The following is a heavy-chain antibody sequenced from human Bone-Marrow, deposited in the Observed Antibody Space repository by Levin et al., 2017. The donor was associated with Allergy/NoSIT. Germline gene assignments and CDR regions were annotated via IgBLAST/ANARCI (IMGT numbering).Heavy chain of an antibody. CDR2: INRSGST. CDR1: GESFSGYY. J-gene: IGHJ6*04. D-gene: IGHD2-2*01. CDR3: ARGKDHYQLGV. Sequence: SETLSLTCAVYGESFSGYYWSWIRQPPGKGLEWIGEINRSGSTNYNPSLKSRVTISVDTSSNQLSLKLSSVTAADTALYYCARGKDHYQLGVWGKGTTVTVSS. V-gene: IGHV4-34*01.